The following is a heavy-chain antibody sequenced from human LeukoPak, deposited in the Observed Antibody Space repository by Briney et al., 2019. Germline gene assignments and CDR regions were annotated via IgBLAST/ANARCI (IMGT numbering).Heavy chain of an antibody. V-gene: IGHV1-46*01. D-gene: IGHD4-17*01. Sequence: GASVRVSCKASRCTFIHWVRQAPGQGLEWMGVINPSDDSTTYAQRFQGRVIMTRDTSTSTVYMELSSLRSEDTAMYYCARATYGDPAGSRYGMDVWGQGTTVTVSS. CDR3: ARATYGDPAGSRYGMDV. CDR2: INPSDDST. CDR1: RCTF. J-gene: IGHJ6*02.